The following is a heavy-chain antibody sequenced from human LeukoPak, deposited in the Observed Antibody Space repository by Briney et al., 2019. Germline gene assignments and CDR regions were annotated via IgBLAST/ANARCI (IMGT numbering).Heavy chain of an antibody. V-gene: IGHV1-18*01. CDR1: GYTFTSYG. D-gene: IGHD3-10*01. CDR2: ISAYNGNT. CDR3: ARVYYGSGSYSNWFDP. Sequence: ASVKVSCKASGYTFTSYGISWVRQAPGQGLEWMGWISAYNGNTNYAQKLQGRVTMTTDTSTSTAYMELRSLRSDDTAVYYCARVYYGSGSYSNWFDPWGQGTLVTVSS. J-gene: IGHJ5*02.